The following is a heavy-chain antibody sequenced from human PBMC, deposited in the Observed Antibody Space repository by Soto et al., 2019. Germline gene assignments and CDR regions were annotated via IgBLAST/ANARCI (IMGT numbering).Heavy chain of an antibody. CDR3: AKNGQPPYYYYGLDV. D-gene: IGHD2-8*01. J-gene: IGHJ6*02. Sequence: SVELTCEASGYTFTSCGRRWVRQDQEQGLEWMGWISGYNGDANYAQRFQGRVSMTIDTSTTTAYMELRILTSDDTAVYYCAKNGQPPYYYYGLDVWGQGTTVTVS. CDR2: ISGYNGDA. V-gene: IGHV1-18*01. CDR1: GYTFTSCG.